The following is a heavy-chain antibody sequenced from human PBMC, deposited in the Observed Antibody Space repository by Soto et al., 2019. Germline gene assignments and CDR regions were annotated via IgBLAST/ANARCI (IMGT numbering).Heavy chain of an antibody. J-gene: IGHJ5*02. V-gene: IGHV4-31*03. Sequence: PSETLSLTCTVSGDSISSGAYYWSWIRQHPGKGLEWIGYIYYRGSTYYNPSLKSRVTISVDTSKSQFSLKLSSVTAADTAVYYCATAGSGVAWRWLDPWGQGTQVTVSS. CDR3: ATAGSGVAWRWLDP. CDR2: IYYRGST. D-gene: IGHD2-15*01. CDR1: GDSISSGAYY.